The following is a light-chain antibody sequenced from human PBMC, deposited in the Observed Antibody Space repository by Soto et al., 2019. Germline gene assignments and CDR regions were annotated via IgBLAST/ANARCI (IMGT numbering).Light chain of an antibody. CDR3: MQGLQTPWA. J-gene: IGKJ1*01. Sequence: DIVMTQSPLSLPVTPGEPASISCLSSQSLLHSDGNTYLAWYLQKPGQSPQLLIFLGSYRASGVPDRFSGSGSGTHFTLKISRVEAADVGVYFCMQGLQTPWAFGPGTKVEIK. CDR1: QSLLHSDGNTY. CDR2: LGS. V-gene: IGKV2-28*01.